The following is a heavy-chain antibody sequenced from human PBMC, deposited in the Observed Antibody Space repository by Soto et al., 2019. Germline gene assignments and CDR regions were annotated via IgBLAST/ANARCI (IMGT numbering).Heavy chain of an antibody. CDR2: MNPNSGNT. Sequence: ASVKVSCKASGYTFTSYDINWVRQATGQGLEWMGWMNPNSGNTGYAQKFQGRVTMTRNTSISTAYMELSSLRSEDTAVYYFARGFPFYGDYGHYSGQGTLVTVSA. CDR1: GYTFTSYD. V-gene: IGHV1-8*01. CDR3: ARGFPFYGDYGHY. D-gene: IGHD4-17*01. J-gene: IGHJ4*02.